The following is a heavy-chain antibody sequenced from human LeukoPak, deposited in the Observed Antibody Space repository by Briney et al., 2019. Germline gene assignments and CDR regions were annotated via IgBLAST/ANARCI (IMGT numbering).Heavy chain of an antibody. D-gene: IGHD1-26*01. J-gene: IGHJ3*02. V-gene: IGHV4-34*01. CDR2: INHSGST. Sequence: PSETLSLTCAVYGGSFSGYYWSWIRQPPGKGLEWIGEINHSGSTNYNPSLKSRVTISVDTSKNQFSLKLSSVTAADTAVYYCAREGVQGGKYDVFDIWGQGTMVTVSS. CDR3: AREGVQGGKYDVFDI. CDR1: GGSFSGYY.